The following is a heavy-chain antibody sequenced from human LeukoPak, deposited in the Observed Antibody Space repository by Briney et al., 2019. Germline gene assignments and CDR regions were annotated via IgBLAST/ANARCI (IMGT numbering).Heavy chain of an antibody. D-gene: IGHD3-16*01. CDR3: ARDSEDYINYYYYGMDV. CDR1: GFTFSSYE. CDR2: ISSSGSTI. J-gene: IGHJ6*02. Sequence: GGSLRLSCAASGFTFSSYEMNWVRQAPGKGLEWVSYISSSGSTIHYADSVKGRFTISRDNAKNSLYLQMNSLRAEDTAVYYCARDSEDYINYYYYGMDVWGQGTTVTVSS. V-gene: IGHV3-48*03.